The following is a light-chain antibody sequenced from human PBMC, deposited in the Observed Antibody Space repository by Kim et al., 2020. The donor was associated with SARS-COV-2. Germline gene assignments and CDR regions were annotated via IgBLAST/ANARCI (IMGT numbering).Light chain of an antibody. V-gene: IGKV2-28*01. Sequence: EPASISCRSSQSLLHSNGYNYLDWYLQKPGQSPQLLIYLGSNRASGVPDRFSGSGSGTDFTLKISRVEAEDVGVYYCMQALQTPVFGPGTKVDIK. CDR1: QSLLHSNGYNY. CDR3: MQALQTPV. J-gene: IGKJ3*01. CDR2: LGS.